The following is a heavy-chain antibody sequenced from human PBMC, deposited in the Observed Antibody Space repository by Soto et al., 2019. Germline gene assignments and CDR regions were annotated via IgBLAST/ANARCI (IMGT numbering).Heavy chain of an antibody. CDR2: IDPSYSYN. J-gene: IGHJ6*02. V-gene: IGHV5-10-1*01. Sequence: PXEXLKISCKGSGYXCTSYWVSWVRQMPGKGLEFIGRIDPSYSYNNYSPSFQGHVTISADKSISTAYLKWSRLRAGDTAVYFCARGSIMPRMDVWGQGTTGTVSS. CDR1: GYXCTSYW. D-gene: IGHD3-16*01. CDR3: ARGSIMPRMDV.